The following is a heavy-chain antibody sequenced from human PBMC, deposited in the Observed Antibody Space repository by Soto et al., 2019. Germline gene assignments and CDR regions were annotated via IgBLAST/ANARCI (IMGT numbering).Heavy chain of an antibody. CDR2: INHSGST. V-gene: IGHV4-34*01. J-gene: IGHJ6*03. CDR1: GGSFSGCY. CDR3: ARGSRRKDIVVVVAVSTGYYMDV. D-gene: IGHD2-15*01. Sequence: SETLSLTCAVSGGSFSGCYWSWIRQPPGKGLEWIGEINHSGSTNYNPSLKSRVTISVDTSKNQFSLKLSSVTAADTAVYYCARGSRRKDIVVVVAVSTGYYMDVWGKGTTVT.